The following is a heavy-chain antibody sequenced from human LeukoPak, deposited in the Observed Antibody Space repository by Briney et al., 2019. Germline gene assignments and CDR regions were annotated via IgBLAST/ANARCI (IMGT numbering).Heavy chain of an antibody. Sequence: PSETLSLTCTVSGGSISYNYWSWIRQSPGKGLEWIGYIYYNGSTNYNPSLKSRVTISVDMSKNQFSLKVTSVTAADTAIYYCARKGGHFDYWGQGTLVTVSS. CDR3: ARKGGHFDY. J-gene: IGHJ4*02. CDR1: GGSISYNY. D-gene: IGHD2-15*01. V-gene: IGHV4-59*01. CDR2: IYYNGST.